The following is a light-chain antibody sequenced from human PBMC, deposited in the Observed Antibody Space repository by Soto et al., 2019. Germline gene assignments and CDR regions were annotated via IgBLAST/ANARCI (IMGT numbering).Light chain of an antibody. CDR2: QTS. CDR1: QYINTR. Sequence: IFLTQSPATPASFPGYRITLPFQASQYINTRLAWYQHRPGQAPRLLIYQTSIRAAGIPARFSASGTGTDFTLTISDVQPEDFAVYYCHQRQSWPRTFGQGTKVDIK. CDR3: HQRQSWPRT. V-gene: IGKV3-11*01. J-gene: IGKJ1*01.